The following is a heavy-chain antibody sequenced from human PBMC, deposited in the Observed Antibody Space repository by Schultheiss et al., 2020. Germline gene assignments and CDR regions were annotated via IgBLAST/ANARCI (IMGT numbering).Heavy chain of an antibody. D-gene: IGHD3-10*01. CDR3: ARDLRYYGSGSRDY. Sequence: SETLSLTCTVSGGSISSSSYYWGWIRQPPGKGLEWIGSIYYSGSTYYNPSLKSRVTISVDTSKNQFSLKLSSVTAADTAVYYCARDLRYYGSGSRDYWGQGTLVTVSS. CDR1: GGSISSSSYY. J-gene: IGHJ4*02. CDR2: IYYSGST. V-gene: IGHV4-39*02.